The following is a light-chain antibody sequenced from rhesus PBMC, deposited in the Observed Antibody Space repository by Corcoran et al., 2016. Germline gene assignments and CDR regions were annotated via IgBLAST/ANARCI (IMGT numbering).Light chain of an antibody. J-gene: IGKJ2*01. CDR3: QHYYDNPYI. CDR2: AAS. CDR1: QNIYST. V-gene: IGKV1S12*01. Sequence: DIQMTQSPSALSASVGDRVTISCRASQNIYSTLAWYQQKPGKAPKLLIYAASTLQPGIPPRFSGSGSGTDFTLTINSLQPGDSATYYCQHYYDNPYIFGQGTRVESK.